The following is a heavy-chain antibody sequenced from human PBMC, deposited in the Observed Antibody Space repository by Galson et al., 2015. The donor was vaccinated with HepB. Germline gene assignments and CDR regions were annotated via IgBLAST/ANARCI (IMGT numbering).Heavy chain of an antibody. V-gene: IGHV7-4-1*02. J-gene: IGHJ4*02. CDR3: ARVAQQLVPRDFDY. D-gene: IGHD6-13*01. Sequence: SVKVSCKASGYTFTSYAMNWVRQAPGQGLEWMGWINTNTGNPTYAQGFTGRFVFSLDTSVSTAYLQISSLKAEDTAVYYCARVAQQLVPRDFDYWGQGTLVTVSS. CDR1: GYTFTSYA. CDR2: INTNTGNP.